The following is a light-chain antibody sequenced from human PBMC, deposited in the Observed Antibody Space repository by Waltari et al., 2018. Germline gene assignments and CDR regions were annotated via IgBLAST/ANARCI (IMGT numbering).Light chain of an antibody. J-gene: IGKJ1*01. CDR3: QQYNTHL. Sequence: DIQMTQSPSTLSASVVDRVTITCRASQSICTWLAWYQQKPGKAPKLLIYHASSLESGVSSRFSGSGSGTEFTLTITSLQPDDFATYYCQQYNTHLFGQGTKVELK. CDR1: QSICTW. V-gene: IGKV1-5*01. CDR2: HAS.